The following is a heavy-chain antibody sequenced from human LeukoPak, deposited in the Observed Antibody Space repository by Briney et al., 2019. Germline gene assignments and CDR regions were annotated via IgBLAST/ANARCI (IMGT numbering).Heavy chain of an antibody. V-gene: IGHV3-64D*06. D-gene: IGHD3-10*01. Sequence: GGSLRLSCSASGFTFSSYAMHWVRQAPGKGLEYVSAIYSNGVSTYYANSVKGRFTISRDNSKNTLYLQMSSLRAEDTVVYYCVKGSYYGSGSPTYLDYWGQGTLVTVSS. CDR1: GFTFSSYA. CDR3: VKGSYYGSGSPTYLDY. CDR2: IYSNGVST. J-gene: IGHJ4*02.